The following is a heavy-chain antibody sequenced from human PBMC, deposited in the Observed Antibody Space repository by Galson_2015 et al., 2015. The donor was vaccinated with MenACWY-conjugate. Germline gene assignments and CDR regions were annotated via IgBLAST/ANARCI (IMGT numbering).Heavy chain of an antibody. CDR1: AFTFSNAY. Sequence: AGSAFTFSNAYMSWVRQSPGKGLECVGRIKSQKDGGKTDYAAPVKGRFTISRDDSKNTLYLQMNSLKIEDTAVYYCTTHKPDSWGGLLFHFYMDVWGKGTTVTVSS. CDR2: IKSQKDGGKT. CDR3: TTHKPDSWGGLLFHFYMDV. J-gene: IGHJ6*03. V-gene: IGHV3-15*01. D-gene: IGHD2-21*01.